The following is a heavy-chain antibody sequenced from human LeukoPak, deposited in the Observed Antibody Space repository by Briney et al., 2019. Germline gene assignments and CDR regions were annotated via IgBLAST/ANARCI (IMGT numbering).Heavy chain of an antibody. CDR2: IYPNGST. J-gene: IGHJ6*04. D-gene: IGHD3-3*01. CDR3: ARDVRRALRFNNFYPYFGMDV. V-gene: IGHV4-59*01. CDR1: GGPINFY. Sequence: SETLSLTCSVSGGPINFYWSWIRQSGGKGLEWIGCIYPNGSTSYNSSLKSRVTISLDTSKKQVSLMLNSVTAADTAVYYCARDVRRALRFNNFYPYFGMDVWGKGTTVIVST.